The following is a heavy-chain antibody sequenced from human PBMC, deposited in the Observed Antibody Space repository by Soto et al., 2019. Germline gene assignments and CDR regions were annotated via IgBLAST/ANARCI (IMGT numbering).Heavy chain of an antibody. J-gene: IGHJ4*02. V-gene: IGHV3-21*06. CDR1: GFTFTRYS. CDR2: ISSTTNYI. CDR3: ARESEDLTSNFDY. Sequence: GGSLRLSCAASGFTFTRYSMNWVRQAPGKGLEWVSSISSTTNYIYYGDSMKGRFTISRDNAKNSLCLEMNSLRAEDTAVYYCARESEDLTSNFDYWGQGTLVTVSS.